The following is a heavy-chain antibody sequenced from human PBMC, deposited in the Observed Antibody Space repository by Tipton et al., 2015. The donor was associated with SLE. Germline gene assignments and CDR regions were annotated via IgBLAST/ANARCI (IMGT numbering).Heavy chain of an antibody. V-gene: IGHV3-9*01. Sequence: SLRLSCAASGFTFVDYPMHWVRHTSGKGLEWVSGISWNSGSIGYADSVKGRFTISRDNAKNSLYLQMNSLRAEDTALYYCAKDLVGSAVAGPFDYWGQGTLVTVSS. J-gene: IGHJ4*02. CDR3: AKDLVGSAVAGPFDY. CDR2: ISWNSGSI. CDR1: GFTFVDYP. D-gene: IGHD6-19*01.